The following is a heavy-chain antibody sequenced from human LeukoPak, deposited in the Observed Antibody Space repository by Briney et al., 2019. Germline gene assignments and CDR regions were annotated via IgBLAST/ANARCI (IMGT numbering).Heavy chain of an antibody. D-gene: IGHD1-26*01. Sequence: GGSLRLSCAASGFTFSNYVMNWVRQAPGKGLEWVSSISTSSIYIYYADSVKGRFTISRDNAKNSLYLQMNSLRAEDTAVYYCARVLGYYYYYMDVWGKGTTVTVSS. J-gene: IGHJ6*03. CDR3: ARVLGYYYYYMDV. V-gene: IGHV3-21*01. CDR1: GFTFSNYV. CDR2: ISTSSIYI.